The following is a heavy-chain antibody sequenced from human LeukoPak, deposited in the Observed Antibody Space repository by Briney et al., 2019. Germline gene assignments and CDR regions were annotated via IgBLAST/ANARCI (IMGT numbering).Heavy chain of an antibody. CDR1: GFTFSSYA. V-gene: IGHV3-23*01. D-gene: IGHD2-2*01. CDR3: AKVGCSSTSCPNFSYYYYYGMDV. Sequence: GGSLRLSCAASGFTFSSYAMSWVRQAPGKGLEWVSAISGSGCSTYYADSVKGRFTISRDNSKNTLYLQMNSLRAEDTAVYYCAKVGCSSTSCPNFSYYYYYGMDVWGKGTTVTVSS. J-gene: IGHJ6*04. CDR2: ISGSGCST.